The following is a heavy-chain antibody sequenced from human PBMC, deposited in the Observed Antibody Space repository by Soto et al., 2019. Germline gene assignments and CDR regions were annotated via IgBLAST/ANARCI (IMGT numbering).Heavy chain of an antibody. J-gene: IGHJ6*02. CDR2: MNPNSGNT. CDR3: ARVMRRGYDYYYYYYGMDV. CDR1: GYTFTSYD. V-gene: IGHV1-8*01. D-gene: IGHD5-12*01. Sequence: ASVKVSCKASGYTFTSYDINWVRQATGQGLEWMGWMNPNSGNTGYAQKFQGRVTMTRNTSISTAYMELSSLRSEDTAVYYCARVMRRGYDYYYYYYGMDVWGQGTTVTVSS.